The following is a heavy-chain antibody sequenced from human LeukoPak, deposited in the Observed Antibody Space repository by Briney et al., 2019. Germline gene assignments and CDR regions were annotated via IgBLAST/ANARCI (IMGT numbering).Heavy chain of an antibody. D-gene: IGHD4-11*01. CDR2: INHSGST. CDR1: GGSFSGYY. V-gene: IGHV4-34*01. Sequence: SETLSLTCAVYGGSFSGYYWSWIRQPPGKGLEWIGEINHSGSTNYNPSLKSRVTISVDTSKNQFSLKLSSVTAADTAVYYCARGGLTVTTQGRFDYWGQGTLVTVSS. J-gene: IGHJ4*02. CDR3: ARGGLTVTTQGRFDY.